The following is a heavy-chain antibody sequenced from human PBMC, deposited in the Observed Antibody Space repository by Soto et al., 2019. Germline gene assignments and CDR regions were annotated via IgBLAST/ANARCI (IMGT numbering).Heavy chain of an antibody. CDR3: ARAGYCSSTSCSDAFDI. D-gene: IGHD2-2*01. V-gene: IGHV1-3*01. Sequence: QVQFVQSGAELKKPGASVKVSCKASGYTFTNYAMHWMRQAPGQRLEWMGWINAGNGNTKYSQKFQGRVTITRDTSARTAYVELTSLRSDDMAVYYCARAGYCSSTSCSDAFDIWGQGTLVTVSS. J-gene: IGHJ3*02. CDR1: GYTFTNYA. CDR2: INAGNGNT.